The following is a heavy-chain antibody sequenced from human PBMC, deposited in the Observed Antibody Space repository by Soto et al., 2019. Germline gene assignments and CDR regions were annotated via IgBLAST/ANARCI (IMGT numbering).Heavy chain of an antibody. CDR2: IIPMFGTA. CDR3: ATMKGGSLYFYYGMDV. Sequence: QVQLVQSGAEVKKPGSSVKVSCKASGGTFSSYAISWVRQAPGQGLEWMGGIIPMFGTADYAQKFQGGVTITADESTSTASMERGSRRSAETPVYYWATMKGGSLYFYYGMDVWGRGTTVTVSS. V-gene: IGHV1-69*12. J-gene: IGHJ6*02. CDR1: GGTFSSYA. D-gene: IGHD3-10*01.